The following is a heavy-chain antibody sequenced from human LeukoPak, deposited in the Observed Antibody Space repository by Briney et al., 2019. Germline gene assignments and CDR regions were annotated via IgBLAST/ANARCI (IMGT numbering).Heavy chain of an antibody. CDR1: GYTFTDYD. Sequence: EASVEVSCKTSGYTFTDYDITWVRQAPGQGLEEMGRVSPYNGNTYYSQRFQDRVTITKDTSTGTAYMDLRNLRTDDTAMYYCARNGRVRRVVKDLFEYWGQGTLVAVSS. CDR3: ARNGRVRRVVKDLFEY. CDR2: VSPYNGNT. V-gene: IGHV1-18*01. D-gene: IGHD3-10*01. J-gene: IGHJ4*02.